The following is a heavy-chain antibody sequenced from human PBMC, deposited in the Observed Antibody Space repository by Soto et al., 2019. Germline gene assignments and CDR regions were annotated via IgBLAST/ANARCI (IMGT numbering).Heavy chain of an antibody. Sequence: QVQLQESGPGLVKPSQTLSLTCTVSGGSISSGGYYWSWIRQHPGKGLEWIGYIYYGGSTYYNPSIKRRVTISVDTTKKQFSLKLRYVTAADTAVYYCARGSDRSYGEKRNDAFDIWGQGTMVTVSS. J-gene: IGHJ3*02. CDR2: IYYGGST. CDR1: GGSISSGGYY. D-gene: IGHD5-18*01. V-gene: IGHV4-31*03. CDR3: ARGSDRSYGEKRNDAFDI.